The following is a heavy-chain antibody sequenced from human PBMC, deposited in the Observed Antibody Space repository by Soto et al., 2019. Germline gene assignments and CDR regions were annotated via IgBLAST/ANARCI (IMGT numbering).Heavy chain of an antibody. CDR3: ARAPSSEFGEFSPPFHFDY. D-gene: IGHD3-10*01. CDR1: GFTFSYYA. Sequence: GGSLRLSCAASGFTFSYYALAWVRQSPGKGLEWVSAIRGSGDFIYYADSVKGRVTISRDNSKNTLYLQMHSLRAEDTAVYYCARAPSSEFGEFSPPFHFDYWGQGTLVTVSS. J-gene: IGHJ4*02. CDR2: IRGSGDFI. V-gene: IGHV3-23*01.